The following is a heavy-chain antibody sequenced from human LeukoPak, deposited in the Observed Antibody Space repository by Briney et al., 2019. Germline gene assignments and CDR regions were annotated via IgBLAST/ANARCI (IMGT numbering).Heavy chain of an antibody. CDR2: IYYSGST. V-gene: IGHV4-59*12. D-gene: IGHD3-3*01. J-gene: IGHJ4*02. Sequence: SETLFLTCTVSGGSISNYYWSWIRQPPGKGLEWIGYIYYSGSTNYNPSLKSRVTISLDTSKNQFSLKLNSVTAEDTAVYYCTRGSRITIFGFAKVGIYFDYWGQGTLVTVSS. CDR3: TRGSRITIFGFAKVGIYFDY. CDR1: GGSISNYY.